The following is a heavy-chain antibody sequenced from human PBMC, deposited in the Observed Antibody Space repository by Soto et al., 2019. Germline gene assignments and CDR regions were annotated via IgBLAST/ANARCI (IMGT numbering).Heavy chain of an antibody. CDR2: ISYDGSNK. CDR1: GFTFSSYA. V-gene: IGHV3-30-3*01. Sequence: QVQLVESGGGVVQPGRSLSLSCAASGFTFSSYAMHWVRQAPGKGLERVAVISYDGSNKYYADSAKGRFTIPRDNSKNTRDLQMNSLRADDTAVYYCARSHHYYDSSGYPDYWCQGTLVTVSS. D-gene: IGHD3-22*01. J-gene: IGHJ4*02. CDR3: ARSHHYYDSSGYPDY.